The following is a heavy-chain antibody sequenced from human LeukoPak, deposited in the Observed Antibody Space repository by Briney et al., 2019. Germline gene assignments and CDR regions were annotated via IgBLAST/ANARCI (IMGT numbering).Heavy chain of an antibody. D-gene: IGHD5-24*01. Sequence: SETLSLTCIVSGGSISSGSHYWSWIRQPAGKGLEWIGYIFYTGTTNYNPSLKSRVTISVDTSNEQFSLKLTSVTAADSAVYYCARSRIEMATISPADYWGQGTLVTISS. CDR2: IFYTGTT. V-gene: IGHV4-61*10. CDR1: GGSISSGSHY. CDR3: ARSRIEMATISPADY. J-gene: IGHJ4*02.